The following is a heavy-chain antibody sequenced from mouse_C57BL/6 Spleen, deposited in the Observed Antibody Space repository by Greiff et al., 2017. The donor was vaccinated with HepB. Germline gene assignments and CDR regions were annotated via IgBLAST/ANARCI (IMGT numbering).Heavy chain of an antibody. Sequence: DVKLQEPGPELVKPGASVKISCKASGYSFTGYYMNWVKQSPEKSLEWIGEINPSTGGTTYNQKFKAKATLTVDKSSSTAYMQLNSLTSEDSAVYYCASVRNGDCAWFAYWGQGTLVTVSA. J-gene: IGHJ3*01. CDR2: INPSTGGT. CDR3: ASVRNGDCAWFAY. CDR1: GYSFTGYY. D-gene: IGHD2-13*01. V-gene: IGHV1-42*01.